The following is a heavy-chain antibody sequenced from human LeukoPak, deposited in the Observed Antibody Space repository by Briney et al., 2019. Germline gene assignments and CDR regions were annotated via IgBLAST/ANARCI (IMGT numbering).Heavy chain of an antibody. CDR2: ISGSGGST. D-gene: IGHD3-3*01. CDR1: GVTFSTYS. J-gene: IGHJ4*02. V-gene: IGHV3-23*01. CDR3: VKGGQNFDFWRFDY. Sequence: GGSLRLSCEASGVTFSTYSMNWVRQAPGKGLEWVSSISGSGGSTYYADSVKGRFSISRDNPKNTLDLQMASLRAEDTALYYCVKGGQNFDFWRFDYWGQGTLVAVSS.